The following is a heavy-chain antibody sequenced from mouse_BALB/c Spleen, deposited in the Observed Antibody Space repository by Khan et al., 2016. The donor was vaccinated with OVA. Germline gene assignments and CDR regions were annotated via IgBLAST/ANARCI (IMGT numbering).Heavy chain of an antibody. Sequence: QVQLKQSGAELAKPGASVKMSCKASGYTFINYWILWVKQRPGQGLEWIGYINPSTGYTEYNQNFKDKATLTADKSSSTAYMQLSSLTSEDSAVYDCARRCLRGDFDYWGQGTTLTVSS. CDR2: INPSTGYT. J-gene: IGHJ2*01. CDR1: GYTFINYW. CDR3: ARRCLRGDFDY. V-gene: IGHV1-7*01. D-gene: IGHD1-1*01.